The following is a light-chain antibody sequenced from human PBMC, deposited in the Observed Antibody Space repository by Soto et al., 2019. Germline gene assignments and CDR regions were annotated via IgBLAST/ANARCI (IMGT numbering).Light chain of an antibody. Sequence: QSVLTQRASVSGSPGQSITLSCTGNTSDVGSYNSVSWYQQYPGKAPKLMIHDVSNRPSGVSNRFSGSKSGNTASLTISGLQAEDEADYYCSSYTSSSSYVFGSGTKVTV. V-gene: IGLV2-14*01. CDR2: DVS. CDR3: SSYTSSSSYV. J-gene: IGLJ1*01. CDR1: TSDVGSYNS.